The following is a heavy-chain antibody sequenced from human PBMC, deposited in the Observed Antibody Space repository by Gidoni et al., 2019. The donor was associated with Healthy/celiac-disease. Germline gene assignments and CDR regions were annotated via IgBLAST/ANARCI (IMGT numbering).Heavy chain of an antibody. CDR1: GGSFSGYY. D-gene: IGHD3-10*01. CDR2: INHSGST. J-gene: IGHJ4*02. V-gene: IGHV4-34*01. CDR3: ARGSITMVRGLIDY. Sequence: QVQLQQWGAGLLKPSETLSLTCAVYGGSFSGYYWSWIRQPPGKGLEWIGEINHSGSTNYNPSLKSRVTISVDTSKNQFSLKLSSVTAADTAVYYCARGSITMVRGLIDYWGQGTLVTVSS.